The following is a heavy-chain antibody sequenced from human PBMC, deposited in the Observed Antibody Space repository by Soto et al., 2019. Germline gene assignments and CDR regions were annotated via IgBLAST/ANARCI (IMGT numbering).Heavy chain of an antibody. CDR2: INAGNGNT. D-gene: IGHD3-10*01. J-gene: IGHJ5*02. CDR3: ARDSLGSGSYPFYWFDP. V-gene: IGHV1-3*01. Sequence: GASVKVSCKASGYTFTSYAMHWVRQAPGQRLEWMGWINAGNGNTKYSQKFQGRVTITRDTSASTAYMELSSLRSEDTAVYYCARDSLGSGSYPFYWFDPWGQGTLVTVSS. CDR1: GYTFTSYA.